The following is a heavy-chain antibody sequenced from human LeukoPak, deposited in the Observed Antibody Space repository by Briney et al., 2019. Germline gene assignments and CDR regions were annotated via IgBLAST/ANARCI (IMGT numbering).Heavy chain of an antibody. CDR1: GGSISSYY. CDR3: ARHRIAAAFDY. D-gene: IGHD6-25*01. CDR2: IYTSGST. V-gene: IGHV4-4*09. Sequence: SETLSLTCTVSGGSISSYYWSWIRQPPGKGLEWIGYIYTSGSTNYNPSLKSRVTISVDTSKNQFSLKLSSVTAADTAVYYCARHRIAAAFDYWGQGTLVTVSS. J-gene: IGHJ4*02.